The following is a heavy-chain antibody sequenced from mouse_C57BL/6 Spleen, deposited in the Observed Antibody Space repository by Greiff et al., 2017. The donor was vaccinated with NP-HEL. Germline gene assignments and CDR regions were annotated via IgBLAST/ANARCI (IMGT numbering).Heavy chain of an antibody. D-gene: IGHD2-5*01. CDR3: ARGKYSIIDYAIAY. Sequence: QVQLQQSGAELARPGASVKLSCKASGYTFTSYGISWVKQRPGQGLEWIGEIYPRSGNTYYNEKFKGKGTLTVDKSSSTAYMELRSLTSESSSVYFCARGKYSIIDYAIAYWGQGTLVTVSA. V-gene: IGHV1-81*01. CDR1: GYTFTSYG. J-gene: IGHJ4*01. CDR2: IYPRSGNT.